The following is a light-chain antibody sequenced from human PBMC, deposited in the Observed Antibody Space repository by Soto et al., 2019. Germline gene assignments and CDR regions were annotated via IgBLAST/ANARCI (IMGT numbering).Light chain of an antibody. V-gene: IGKV1-6*01. Sequence: ALQMTQSPSSLSASVGDRVTITCRASQDIRNDLGWYQQKPGQAPNLLIFAASTLQIGVPSRFSGSGSGTYFTLTISSLQPEDFATYYCLQAYNYPFTFGPGTTVDIK. J-gene: IGKJ3*01. CDR1: QDIRND. CDR2: AAS. CDR3: LQAYNYPFT.